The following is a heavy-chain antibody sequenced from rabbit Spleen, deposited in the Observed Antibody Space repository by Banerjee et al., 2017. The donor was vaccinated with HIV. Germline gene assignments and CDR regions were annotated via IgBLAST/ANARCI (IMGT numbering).Heavy chain of an antibody. J-gene: IGHJ4*01. Sequence: QEQLEESGGGLVKPEGSLTLTCKASGFSFSDRDVMCWVRQAPGKGLEWIACINTATGKPVYASWAKGRFTISRTSSTTVTLQMTSLTVADTATYFCARTYAGDGGGGYLNLWGPGTLVTV. D-gene: IGHD4-2*01. CDR3: ARTYAGDGGGGYLNL. CDR1: GFSFSDRDV. CDR2: INTATGKP. V-gene: IGHV1S45*01.